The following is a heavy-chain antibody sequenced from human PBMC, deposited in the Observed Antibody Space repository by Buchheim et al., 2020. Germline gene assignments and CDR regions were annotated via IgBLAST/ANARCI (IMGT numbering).Heavy chain of an antibody. CDR1: GGSIKRYY. Sequence: QVHLQESGPGLVKPSETLSLTCNVSGGSIKRYYWSWIRQAAGKGLELVGRIYSSGNANYSPSLRSRVTMSVDTSKNQVFLRLTSVTAADTAMYFCAREVKTAIPDNWGQG. V-gene: IGHV4-4*07. CDR3: AREVKTAIPDN. CDR2: IYSSGNA. J-gene: IGHJ4*02. D-gene: IGHD2-21*02.